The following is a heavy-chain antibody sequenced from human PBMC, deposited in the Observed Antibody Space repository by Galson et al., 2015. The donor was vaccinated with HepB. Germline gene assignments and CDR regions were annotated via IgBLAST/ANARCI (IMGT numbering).Heavy chain of an antibody. Sequence: HWVRQAPGKGLEYVSAISSNGGSTYYADSVKGRFTISRDNSKNTLYLQMSSLRAEDTAVYYCVKEVVFQTYYFDYWGQGTLVTVSS. CDR3: VKEVVFQTYYFDY. CDR2: ISSNGGST. J-gene: IGHJ4*02. D-gene: IGHD2-2*01. V-gene: IGHV3-64D*06.